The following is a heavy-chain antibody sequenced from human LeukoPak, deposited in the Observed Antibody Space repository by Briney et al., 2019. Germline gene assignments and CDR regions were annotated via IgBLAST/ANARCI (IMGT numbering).Heavy chain of an antibody. J-gene: IGHJ4*02. CDR3: AKDYCTITTCSFDS. CDR2: ISGSVDTT. Sequence: GESLRLSCAASGFTFSSYAMSWVRQAPGKGLEWVSGISGSVDTTYYADSVKGRFTISRDNSNNTLYLQMNILRAEDTAVYYCAKDYCTITTCSFDSWGQGTLVIVSS. D-gene: IGHD2-2*01. CDR1: GFTFSSYA. V-gene: IGHV3-23*01.